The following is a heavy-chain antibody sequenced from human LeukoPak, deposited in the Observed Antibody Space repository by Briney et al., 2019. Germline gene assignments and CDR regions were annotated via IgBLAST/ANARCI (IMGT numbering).Heavy chain of an antibody. CDR1: RGSISSYY. CDR3: ARDADTATWGSYGMDV. D-gene: IGHD5-18*01. CDR2: IYYSGST. V-gene: IGHV4-59*01. Sequence: SETLSLTCTVSRGSISSYYWSWIRQPPGKGLEWIGYIYYSGSTNYNPSLKSRVTISVDTSKSQFSLKLSSVTAADTAVYYCARDADTATWGSYGMDVWGQGTTVTVSS. J-gene: IGHJ6*02.